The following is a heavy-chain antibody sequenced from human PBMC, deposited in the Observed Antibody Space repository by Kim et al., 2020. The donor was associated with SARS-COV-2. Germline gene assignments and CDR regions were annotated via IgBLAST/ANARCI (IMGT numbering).Heavy chain of an antibody. V-gene: IGHV1-3*01. J-gene: IGHJ5*02. CDR3: ATEVVTAISNWFDP. D-gene: IGHD2-21*02. Sequence: FQGRVTITRDTSASTAYMELSSLRSEDTAVYYCATEVVTAISNWFDPWGQGTLVTVSS.